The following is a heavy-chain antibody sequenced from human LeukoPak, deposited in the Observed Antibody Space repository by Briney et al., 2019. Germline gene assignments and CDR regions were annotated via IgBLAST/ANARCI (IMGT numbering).Heavy chain of an antibody. Sequence: PGGSLRLSCAASGFTFSSYAMSWVRHAPGKGLELVSAISGGGGSTYYADSVKGRFTISRDNSKNTLYLQMNSLRAEDTAVYYCAKDHSSSWYVALSDYWGQGTLVTVSS. CDR1: GFTFSSYA. J-gene: IGHJ4*02. V-gene: IGHV3-23*01. D-gene: IGHD6-13*01. CDR2: ISGGGGST. CDR3: AKDHSSSWYVALSDY.